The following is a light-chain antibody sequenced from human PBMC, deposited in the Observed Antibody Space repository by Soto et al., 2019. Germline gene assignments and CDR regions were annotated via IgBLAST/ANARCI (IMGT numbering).Light chain of an antibody. Sequence: VMTQSPATLSVSPGERATLSCWASETVATNLAWYQQKPGQAPRLLISGASTRAAGISDRFRGSGSGTEFTLAISGLRSDDSAIYYCQQYFEWPPMTFGQGTKVEI. CDR1: ETVATN. CDR3: QQYFEWPPMT. V-gene: IGKV3-15*01. CDR2: GAS. J-gene: IGKJ1*01.